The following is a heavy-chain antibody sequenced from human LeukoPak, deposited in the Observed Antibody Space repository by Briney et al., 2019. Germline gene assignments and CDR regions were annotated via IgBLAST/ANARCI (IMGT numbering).Heavy chain of an antibody. CDR2: IYYSGST. J-gene: IGHJ6*03. Sequence: SETLSLTCTVSGGSISSYYWSWIRQPPGKGLEWIGYIYYSGSTNYNPSLKSRVTISVDTSKNQFSMKLSSVTAADTAVYYCAGGYCSGGSCSVSLYYYHMDVWGKGTTVTVSS. D-gene: IGHD2-15*01. CDR1: GGSISSYY. V-gene: IGHV4-59*01. CDR3: AGGYCSGGSCSVSLYYYHMDV.